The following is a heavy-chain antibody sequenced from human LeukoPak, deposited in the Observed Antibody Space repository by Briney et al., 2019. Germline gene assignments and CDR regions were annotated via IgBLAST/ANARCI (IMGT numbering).Heavy chain of an antibody. CDR2: IYSVGST. J-gene: IGHJ6*02. V-gene: IGHV3-53*01. D-gene: IGHD2-15*01. CDR1: GFTVSNNY. CDR3: ARDSLGYCSGGSCPAPYYYGMDV. Sequence: GGSLRLSCAASGFTVSNNYMSWVRQAPGKGLEWVSVIYSVGSTYYADSVKGRFTISRDNSKNTLYLQMNSLRGEDTAVYYCARDSLGYCSGGSCPAPYYYGMDVWGQGTTVIVSS.